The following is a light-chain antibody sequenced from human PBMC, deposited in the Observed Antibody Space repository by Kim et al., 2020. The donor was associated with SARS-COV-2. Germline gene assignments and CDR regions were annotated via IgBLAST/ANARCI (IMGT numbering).Light chain of an antibody. J-gene: IGLJ3*02. V-gene: IGLV3-21*04. CDR1: NIESKS. CDR3: QVWDSSSDHLV. Sequence: APAQRARISCGGTNIESKSEHWYQQKPGPAPVLVIDYDRDRPSRTADRFSVSNSGNTATLTISRVEAGDEDDYDCQVWDSSSDHLVFGGGTQLTVL. CDR2: YDR.